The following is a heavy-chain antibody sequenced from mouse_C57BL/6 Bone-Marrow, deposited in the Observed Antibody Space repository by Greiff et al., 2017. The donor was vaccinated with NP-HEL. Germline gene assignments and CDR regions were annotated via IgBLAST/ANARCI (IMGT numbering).Heavy chain of an antibody. D-gene: IGHD4-1*01. CDR2: ISSGSSTI. Sequence: EVMLVESGGGLVKPGGSLKLSCAASGFTFSDYGMHWVRQAPEQGLEWVAYISSGSSTIYYADTVKGRFTFSRDNAKNTLFLQMTSLRSEDTAMYYCAKSATGMGWFAYWGQGTLVTVAA. CDR3: AKSATGMGWFAY. V-gene: IGHV5-17*01. CDR1: GFTFSDYG. J-gene: IGHJ3*01.